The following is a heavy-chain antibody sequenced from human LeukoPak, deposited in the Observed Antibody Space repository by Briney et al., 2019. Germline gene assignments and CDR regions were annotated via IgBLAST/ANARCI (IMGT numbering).Heavy chain of an antibody. CDR1: GFSFSRYW. J-gene: IGHJ4*02. D-gene: IGHD1-26*01. V-gene: IGHV3-7*03. Sequence: GGSLRLSCAASGFSFSRYWMSWVRQAPGKGLEWVANIKQDGGERYYVDSVKGRFTISRDNAQNSLYLQMNSLRAEDTAIYYCVRDRGTYRPIDYWGQGTLVTVSS. CDR3: VRDRGTYRPIDY. CDR2: IKQDGGER.